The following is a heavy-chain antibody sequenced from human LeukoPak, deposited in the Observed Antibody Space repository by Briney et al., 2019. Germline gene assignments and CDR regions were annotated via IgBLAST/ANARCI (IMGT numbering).Heavy chain of an antibody. V-gene: IGHV5-51*01. CDR1: GYSFTSYW. CDR2: IYPGVSDT. CDR3: ASGHYYDSSGYYYGMDV. D-gene: IGHD3-22*01. J-gene: IGHJ6*02. Sequence: GESLKISCKGSGYSFTSYWIVWVRQMPGKGLEGMGIIYPGVSDTRYSPSLQGQITITADKSITTAYLQWSSLKASDTAMYYCASGHYYDSSGYYYGMDVWGQGTTVTVSS.